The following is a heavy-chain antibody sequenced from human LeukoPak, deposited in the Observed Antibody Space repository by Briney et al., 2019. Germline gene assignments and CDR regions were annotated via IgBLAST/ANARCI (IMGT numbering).Heavy chain of an antibody. V-gene: IGHV3-23*01. J-gene: IGHJ4*02. D-gene: IGHD3-10*01. CDR1: GFTFSSYA. CDR3: AKPYYGSGSYYGFNYYAFDY. Sequence: PGGSLRLSCAASGFTFSSYAMSWVRQAPGRGREWVSITSGSGGSTNYADSVKGRFTISRDNSKNTLYLQMNSLRAEDTAVYYCAKPYYGSGSYYGFNYYAFDYWGQGTLVTVSS. CDR2: TSGSGGST.